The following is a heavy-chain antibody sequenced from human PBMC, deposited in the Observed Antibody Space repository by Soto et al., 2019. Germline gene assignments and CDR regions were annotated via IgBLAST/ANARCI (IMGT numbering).Heavy chain of an antibody. CDR1: GYTFTSYY. J-gene: IGHJ6*02. V-gene: IGHV1-46*01. CDR2: IYPSGGST. Sequence: QVQLVQSGAEVKKPGASVKVSCKASGYTFTSYYMHWVRQAPGQGLEWMGIIYPSGGSTSYAQKSQGSVPMTRDTSTSTVYMELSSLRSEATTVYYCARDLRPAAKWDGIDVWGQGTTVTVSS. D-gene: IGHD2-2*01. CDR3: ARDLRPAAKWDGIDV.